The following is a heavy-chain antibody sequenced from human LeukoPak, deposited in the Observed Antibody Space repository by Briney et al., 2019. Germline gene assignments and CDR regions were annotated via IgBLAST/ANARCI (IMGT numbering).Heavy chain of an antibody. CDR2: INPSGGST. V-gene: IGHV1-46*01. CDR3: ARVSYRWGAFDI. CDR1: GYTFTSYG. D-gene: IGHD3-16*02. J-gene: IGHJ3*02. Sequence: GASVKVSCKASGYTFTSYGISWVRQAPGQGLEWMGIINPSGGSTSYAQKFQGRVTMTRDTSTSTVYMELSSLRSEDTAVYYCARVSYRWGAFDIWGQGTMVTVSS.